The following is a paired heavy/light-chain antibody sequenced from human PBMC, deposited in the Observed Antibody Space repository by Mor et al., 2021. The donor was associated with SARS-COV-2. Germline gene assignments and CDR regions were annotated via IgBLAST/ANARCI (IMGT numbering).Light chain of an antibody. CDR3: QQYNNWPPTWT. CDR2: GAS. CDR1: QSISNN. Sequence: EIVMTQSPATLSVSPGERATLSCRASQSISNNLAWYQQKLGQAPRLLIYGASTRATGIPARFSGSGSGTEFTLTISSLQSEDFVVYYCQQYNNWPPTWTFGQGTKVEIK. J-gene: IGKJ1*01. V-gene: IGKV3-15*01.
Heavy chain of an antibody. D-gene: IGHD2-15*01. CDR2: IYPGDSDT. CDR1: GDSFSSYW. Sequence: EVQLVQSGAEVKKPGESLKISCQVSGDSFSSYWFGWLRQMPGKGLEWMGIIYPGDSDTRYSPSFQGQVTISADKSISTAYLQWTSLKASDTAMYYCARQTSLPVVVRGTRGGSFDVWGQGTMVIVSS. J-gene: IGHJ3*01. CDR3: ARQTSLPVVVRGTRGGSFDV. V-gene: IGHV5-51*01.